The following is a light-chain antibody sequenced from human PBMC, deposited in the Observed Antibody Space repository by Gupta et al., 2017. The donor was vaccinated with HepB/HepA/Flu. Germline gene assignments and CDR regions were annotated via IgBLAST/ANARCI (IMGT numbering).Light chain of an antibody. J-gene: IGKJ3*01. Sequence: EIVLTQSPATLSLSPGERATLSCRATQSVGTYLAWYQHKPGQAPRLLIYDASNRATGIPARFSGSGSGTDFTLTISSLEPEDFAVYYCQQRSDSPLFTFGPGTRVDIK. CDR2: DAS. CDR3: QQRSDSPLFT. CDR1: QSVGTY. V-gene: IGKV3-11*01.